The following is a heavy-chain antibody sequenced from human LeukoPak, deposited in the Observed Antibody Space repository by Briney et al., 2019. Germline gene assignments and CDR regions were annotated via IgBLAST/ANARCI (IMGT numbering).Heavy chain of an antibody. J-gene: IGHJ6*02. V-gene: IGHV3-9*01. CDR1: GFTFDDYA. Sequence: GRSLRLSCTVSGFTFDDYAMHWVRHTPGKGLEWVAGITWNRDNIGYGDSVKGRFTISRDNVKNVLYLQMNSLQPEDTALYYCAKDLSSAITSALVLDVWGQGTTVTVSS. CDR3: AKDLSSAITSALVLDV. D-gene: IGHD3-22*01. CDR2: ITWNRDNI.